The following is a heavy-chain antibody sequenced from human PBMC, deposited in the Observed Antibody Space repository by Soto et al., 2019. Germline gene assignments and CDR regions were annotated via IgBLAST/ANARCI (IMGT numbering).Heavy chain of an antibody. Sequence: PGGSLRLSCAASGFTFSSYEMNWVRQAPGKGLEWVSYISSSGSTIYYADSVKGRFTISRDNAKNSLYLQMNSLRAEDTAVYYCARDLRYSHSLRYFDYWGQGTLVTVSS. V-gene: IGHV3-48*03. CDR2: ISSSGSTI. J-gene: IGHJ4*01. CDR1: GFTFSSYE. D-gene: IGHD6-6*01. CDR3: ARDLRYSHSLRYFDY.